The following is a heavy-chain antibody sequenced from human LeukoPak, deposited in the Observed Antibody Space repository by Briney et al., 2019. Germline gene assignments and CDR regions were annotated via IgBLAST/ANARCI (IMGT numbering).Heavy chain of an antibody. CDR3: ARDMGIAAAENWFDP. V-gene: IGHV3-21*01. CDR1: GFTFSSYS. Sequence: PGGSLRLSCAASGFTFSSYSMNWVRQALGKGLEWVSSISSSSSYIYYADSMKGRFTISRDNAKNSLYLQMNSLRAEGTAVYYCARDMGIAAAENWFDPWGQGTLVTVSS. D-gene: IGHD6-13*01. J-gene: IGHJ5*02. CDR2: ISSSSSYI.